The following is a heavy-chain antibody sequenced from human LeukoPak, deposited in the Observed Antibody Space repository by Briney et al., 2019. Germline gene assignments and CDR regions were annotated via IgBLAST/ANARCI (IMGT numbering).Heavy chain of an antibody. Sequence: GGSLRLSCAASGFTFSSYAMSWVRQAPGKGLEWVSDISGSGGSTYYADSVKGRFTISRDNSKNTLYLQMNSLRAEDTAVYYCAKDWYITGTTLLFDYWGQGTLVTVSS. CDR1: GFTFSSYA. CDR2: ISGSGGST. D-gene: IGHD1-20*01. CDR3: AKDWYITGTTLLFDY. V-gene: IGHV3-23*01. J-gene: IGHJ4*02.